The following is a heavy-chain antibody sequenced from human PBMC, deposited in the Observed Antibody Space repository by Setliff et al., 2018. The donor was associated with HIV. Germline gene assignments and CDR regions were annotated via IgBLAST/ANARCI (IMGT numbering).Heavy chain of an antibody. CDR2: IIPILGIA. Sequence: GASVKVSCKASGGTFTSYVISWVRQAPGQGLEWMGGIIPILGIASYSQKFQGRVTITADKSTSTAYMELSSLRSEDTAVYYCARPQWEPGVDYYGMDVWGQGTTVTVSS. CDR3: ARPQWEPGVDYYGMDV. CDR1: GGTFTSYV. V-gene: IGHV1-69*10. D-gene: IGHD1-26*01. J-gene: IGHJ6*02.